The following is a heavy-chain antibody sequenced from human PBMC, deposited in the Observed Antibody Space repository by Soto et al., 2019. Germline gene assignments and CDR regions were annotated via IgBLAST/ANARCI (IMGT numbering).Heavy chain of an antibody. V-gene: IGHV1-18*01. CDR2: ISAYNGNT. J-gene: IGHJ5*02. Sequence: GASVKVSCKASGYTFTSYGISWVRQAPGQGLEWMGWISAYNGNTNYAQKLQGRVKITADKSTSTAYMELSSLRSEDTAVYYCARSLHHHLITMVRGESFPFDPWGQGTLVTVSS. CDR1: GYTFTSYG. CDR3: ARSLHHHLITMVRGESFPFDP. D-gene: IGHD3-10*01.